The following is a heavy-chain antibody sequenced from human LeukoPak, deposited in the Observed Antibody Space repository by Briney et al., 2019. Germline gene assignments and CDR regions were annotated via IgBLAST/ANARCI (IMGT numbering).Heavy chain of an antibody. D-gene: IGHD5-12*01. CDR2: ISGSGGTI. Sequence: PGGSLRLSCAASGFTFSSYAMSWVRQAPGKGLEWVSAISGSGGTIYYADSVKGRFTISRDNSKNTLYLQMNSLRAEDTAVYYCVKTYSGYDYADYWGQGTLVTVSS. CDR1: GFTFSSYA. V-gene: IGHV3-23*01. CDR3: VKTYSGYDYADY. J-gene: IGHJ4*02.